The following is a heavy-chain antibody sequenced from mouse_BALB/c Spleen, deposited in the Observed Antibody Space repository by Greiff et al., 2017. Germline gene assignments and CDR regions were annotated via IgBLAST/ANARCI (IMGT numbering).Heavy chain of an antibody. J-gene: IGHJ4*01. Sequence: EVQLVESGGGLVKPGGSLKLSCAASGFTFSSYAMSWVRQTPEKRLEWVATISSGGSYTYYPDSVKGRFTISRDNAKNTLYLQMSSLRSEDTAMYYCARHEDGYPMDYWGQGTSVTVSS. V-gene: IGHV5-9-3*01. D-gene: IGHD2-3*01. CDR2: ISSGGSYT. CDR1: GFTFSSYA. CDR3: ARHEDGYPMDY.